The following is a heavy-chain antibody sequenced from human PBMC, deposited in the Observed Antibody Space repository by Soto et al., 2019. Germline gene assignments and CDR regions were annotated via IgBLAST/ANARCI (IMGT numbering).Heavy chain of an antibody. J-gene: IGHJ4*02. CDR2: ISSSGSTI. V-gene: IGHV3-48*03. CDR3: ARFHSPMITFGGVMD. CDR1: GFTFSSYE. D-gene: IGHD3-16*01. Sequence: EVQLVESGGGLVQPGGSLRLSCAASGFTFSSYEMNWVRQAPGKGLEWVSYISSSGSTIHYADSVKGRFTISRDNAKNSLYLQMNSLRAEDTAVYYCARFHSPMITFGGVMDWGQGTLVTVSS.